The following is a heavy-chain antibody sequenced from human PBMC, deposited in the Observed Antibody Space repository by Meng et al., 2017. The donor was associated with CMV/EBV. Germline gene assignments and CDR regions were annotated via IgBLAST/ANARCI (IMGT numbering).Heavy chain of an antibody. CDR2: INHSGST. CDR3: AREFIVGSGFDY. J-gene: IGHJ4*02. V-gene: IGHV4-34*01. Sequence: SETLSPTCAVYGGSFSGYYWSWTRQPPGKGLEWTGEINHSGSTNYNPSLKSRVTISVDTSKNQFSLKLSSVTAADTAVYYCAREFIVGSGFDYWGQGTLVTVSS. D-gene: IGHD1-26*01. CDR1: GGSFSGYY.